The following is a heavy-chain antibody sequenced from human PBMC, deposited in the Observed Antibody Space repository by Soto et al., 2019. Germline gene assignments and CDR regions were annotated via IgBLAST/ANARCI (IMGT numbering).Heavy chain of an antibody. CDR3: ARLSGYSYENYGMDV. D-gene: IGHD5-18*01. J-gene: IGHJ6*02. Sequence: TSETLSLTCTVSGGSISSSSYYWGWIRQPPGKGLEWIGSIYYSGGTYYNPSLKSRVTISVDTSKNQFSLKLSSVTAADTAVYYCARLSGYSYENYGMDVWGQGTTVTVSS. CDR2: IYYSGGT. V-gene: IGHV4-39*01. CDR1: GGSISSSSYY.